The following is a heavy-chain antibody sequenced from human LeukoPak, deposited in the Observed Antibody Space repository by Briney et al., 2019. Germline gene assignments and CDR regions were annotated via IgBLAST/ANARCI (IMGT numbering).Heavy chain of an antibody. CDR3: AREAVAGFYYYYMDV. D-gene: IGHD6-19*01. Sequence: GGSLRLSCAASGFTFSSYGMHWVRQAPGEGLEWVAFIRYDGSNKYYADSVKGRFTISRDNAKNSLYLQMNSLRAEDTAVYYCAREAVAGFYYYYMDVWGKGTTVTVSS. CDR1: GFTFSSYG. J-gene: IGHJ6*03. CDR2: IRYDGSNK. V-gene: IGHV3-30*02.